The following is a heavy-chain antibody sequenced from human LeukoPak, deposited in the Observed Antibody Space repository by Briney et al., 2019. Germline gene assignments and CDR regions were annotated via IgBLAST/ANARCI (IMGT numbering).Heavy chain of an antibody. Sequence: PGGSLTLSCAASGFTFRNCAMSWVRQPAGKWLEWVSGISGTGYNTYYADSVKGRFTISRDNSKNTLYLQINSLGAEDTAVYYCAKHVSGSLFYFDHWGQRTLVTVSS. J-gene: IGHJ4*02. CDR2: ISGTGYNT. CDR3: AKHVSGSLFYFDH. CDR1: GFTFRNCA. D-gene: IGHD3-10*01. V-gene: IGHV3-23*01.